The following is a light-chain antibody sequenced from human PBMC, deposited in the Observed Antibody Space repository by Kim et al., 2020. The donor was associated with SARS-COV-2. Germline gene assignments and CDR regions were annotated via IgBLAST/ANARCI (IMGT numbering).Light chain of an antibody. J-gene: IGLJ2*01. CDR3: QAWDSSTVV. CDR2: QDS. V-gene: IGLV3-1*01. CDR1: KLGEKK. Sequence: SVCPGQTASSTCSRDKLGEKKASWYQQKPGQSPVLGIYQDSKRPSGIPERFSGSNSGNTATLTISGTQAMDEADYYCQAWDSSTVVFGGGTKLTVL.